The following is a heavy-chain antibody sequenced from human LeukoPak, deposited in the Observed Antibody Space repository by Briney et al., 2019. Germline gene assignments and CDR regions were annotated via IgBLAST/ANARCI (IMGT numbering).Heavy chain of an antibody. Sequence: PSETLSLTCTVSGGSISSYYWSWIRQPPGKGLEWIGEINHSGSTNYNPSLKSRVTISVDTSKNQFSLKLSSVTAADTAVYYCARGHYSSSWYAYWGQGALVTVSS. CDR2: INHSGST. V-gene: IGHV4-34*01. D-gene: IGHD6-13*01. CDR3: ARGHYSSSWYAY. J-gene: IGHJ4*02. CDR1: GGSISSYY.